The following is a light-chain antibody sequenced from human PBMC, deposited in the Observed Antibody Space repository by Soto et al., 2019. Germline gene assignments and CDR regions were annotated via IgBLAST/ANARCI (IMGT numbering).Light chain of an antibody. CDR1: QSVNSN. CDR2: GAS. V-gene: IGKV3-15*01. Sequence: EIVMTQSPATLSVSPGERATLSCRASQSVNSNLAWYQQKPGQAPRILIYGASTRATALPARFSGSGSGTEFTLTISSLQSEDFAVYYCQQYNDWPRTFGGGTKVEIK. CDR3: QQYNDWPRT. J-gene: IGKJ4*01.